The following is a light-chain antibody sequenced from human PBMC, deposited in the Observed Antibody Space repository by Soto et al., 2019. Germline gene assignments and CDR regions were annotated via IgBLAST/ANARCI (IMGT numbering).Light chain of an antibody. V-gene: IGKV3-15*01. J-gene: IGKJ1*01. CDR3: LQYNKWPKT. CDR1: QSVRSN. Sequence: EIVMTQSPATLSVSPGERATLSCRASQSVRSNLAWYLQKPGQAPRLLIYGASTRATGIPARFSGSGSGTDFTLTISSLQSEDFAVYYCLQYNKWPKTFGQGTKV. CDR2: GAS.